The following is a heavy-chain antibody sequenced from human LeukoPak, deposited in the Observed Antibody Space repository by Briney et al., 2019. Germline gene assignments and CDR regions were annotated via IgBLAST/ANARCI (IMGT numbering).Heavy chain of an antibody. D-gene: IGHD5-18*01. CDR3: AKGYSYGPSKYYFDY. CDR1: GFTFSNYG. CDR2: ISGSGGST. J-gene: IGHJ4*02. V-gene: IGHV3-23*01. Sequence: GGSLRLSCAPSGFTFSNYGIHWVRQAPGKGLEWVSAISGSGGSTYYADSVKGRFTISRDNSKNTLYLQMNSLRAEDTAVYYCAKGYSYGPSKYYFDYWGQGTLVTVSS.